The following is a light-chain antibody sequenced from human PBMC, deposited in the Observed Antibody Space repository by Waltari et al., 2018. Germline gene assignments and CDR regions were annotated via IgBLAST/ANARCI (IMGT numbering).Light chain of an antibody. J-gene: IGLJ2*01. CDR1: STNTGSNT. Sequence: QSVLTQPPSASGTPGQRVTISCSGSSTNTGSNTVTWYQQLPGTAPKPLIYSNSQRPSGVPDRFSGSKSGTSASLAISGLQSEDEADYYCAAWDDSLNALFGGGTKLTVL. CDR2: SNS. V-gene: IGLV1-44*01. CDR3: AAWDDSLNAL.